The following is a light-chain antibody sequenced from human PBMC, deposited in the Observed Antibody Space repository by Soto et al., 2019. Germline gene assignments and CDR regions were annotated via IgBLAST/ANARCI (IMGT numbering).Light chain of an antibody. CDR3: QQYNNRWT. V-gene: IGKV1-5*03. CDR2: KAS. CDR1: QSITVW. Sequence: DIPMTQSPSTLSASVGDRVTITCRASQSITVWLAWVQQKPGNAPKLLIYKASTLESGVPSRFSGSGSGTEFSLTSSSLQPDDSATYYCQQYNNRWTFGQGNKVEI. J-gene: IGKJ1*01.